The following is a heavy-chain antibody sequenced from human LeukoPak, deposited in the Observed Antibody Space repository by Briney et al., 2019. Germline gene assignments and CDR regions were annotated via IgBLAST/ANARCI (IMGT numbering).Heavy chain of an antibody. Sequence: SETLSLTCAVYGGSFSGYYWSWIRQPPGKGLEWIGEINHSGSTNSNPSLKSRVTIPVDTSKNQFSLKLSSVTAADTGVYYCARGGGSGWYIDYWGQGTLVTVSS. CDR3: ARGGGSGWYIDY. V-gene: IGHV4-34*01. CDR1: GGSFSGYY. CDR2: INHSGST. D-gene: IGHD6-19*01. J-gene: IGHJ4*02.